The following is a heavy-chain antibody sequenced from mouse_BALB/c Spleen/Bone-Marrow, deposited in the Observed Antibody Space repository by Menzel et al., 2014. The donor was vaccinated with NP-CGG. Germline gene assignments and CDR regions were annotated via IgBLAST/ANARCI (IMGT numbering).Heavy chain of an antibody. CDR3: ARTYYDYDWFAY. Sequence: QVQLKESGGEFVKPGASVKLSCKASGYTFTSYWMHWVKQRPGQGLEWSGEIDPSDSYTKYNQNFKGKATLTVDKSSSTAYMQLSSLTSEDSAVYYCARTYYDYDWFAYWGQGTLVTVSA. J-gene: IGHJ3*01. D-gene: IGHD2-4*01. CDR2: IDPSDSYT. V-gene: IGHV1-69*02. CDR1: GYTFTSYW.